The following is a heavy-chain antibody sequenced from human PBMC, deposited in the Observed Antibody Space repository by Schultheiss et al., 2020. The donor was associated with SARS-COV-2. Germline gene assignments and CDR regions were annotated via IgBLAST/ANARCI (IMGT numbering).Heavy chain of an antibody. D-gene: IGHD6-13*01. CDR1: GYTFTSYG. J-gene: IGHJ6*03. Sequence: ASVKVSCKASGYTFTSYGISWVRQAPGQGLEWMGWINPNSGGTNYAQKFQGRVTMTRDTSISTAYMELSRLRSDDTAVYYCAKDHAAAGYYYYYYMDVWGKGTTVTVSS. CDR3: AKDHAAAGYYYYYYMDV. V-gene: IGHV1-2*02. CDR2: INPNSGGT.